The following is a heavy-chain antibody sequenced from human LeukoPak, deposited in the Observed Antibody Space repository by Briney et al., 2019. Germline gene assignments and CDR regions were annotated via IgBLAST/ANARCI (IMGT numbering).Heavy chain of an antibody. D-gene: IGHD3-10*01. CDR3: ARLNYYDSNPRVDY. CDR2: INCNTGGT. CDR1: GYSFTGHY. J-gene: IGHJ4*02. V-gene: IGHV1-2*02. Sequence: ASVKVSCKASGYSFTGHYMHWVRQAPGQGLEWMGWINCNTGGTNYAQKFLGRVTMTRDTSITTAYMELSRLRSDDTAVYYCARLNYYDSNPRVDYWGQGTPVTVSA.